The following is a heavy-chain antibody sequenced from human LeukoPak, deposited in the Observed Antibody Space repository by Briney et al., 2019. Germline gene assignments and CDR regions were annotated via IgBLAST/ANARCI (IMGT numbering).Heavy chain of an antibody. J-gene: IGHJ4*02. D-gene: IGHD3-22*01. CDR2: IIPIFGTA. CDR1: GGTFSSYA. V-gene: IGHV1-69*05. Sequence: ASVKVSCKASGGTFSSYAISWVRQTPGQGLEWMGGIIPIFGTANYAQKFQGRVTITTDESTSTAYMELSSLRSEDTAVYYCARDHYDSSGYYSNNFDYWGQGTLVTVSS. CDR3: ARDHYDSSGYYSNNFDY.